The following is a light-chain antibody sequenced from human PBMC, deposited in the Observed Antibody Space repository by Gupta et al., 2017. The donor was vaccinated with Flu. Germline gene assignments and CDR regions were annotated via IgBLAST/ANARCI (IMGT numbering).Light chain of an antibody. CDR3: KHRRRGPLT. J-gene: IGKJ4*01. Sequence: EIVLTQSPATLSLSPGERATLSCRASQSISRYLVWYQQKPGQAPRLLIYDASNRATGIPARFSGSGSGTDFTLKISSLEPEDFAVYYCKHRRRGPLTFGGGTKVEIK. CDR2: DAS. CDR1: QSISRY. V-gene: IGKV3-11*01.